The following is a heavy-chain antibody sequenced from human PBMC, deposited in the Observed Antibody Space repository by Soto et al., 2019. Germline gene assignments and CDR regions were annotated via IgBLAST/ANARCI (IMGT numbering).Heavy chain of an antibody. J-gene: IGHJ4*02. Sequence: PGGSLRLSCAASGFTFSGSAMHWVRQASGKGLEWVGRIRSKANSYATAYAASVKGRFTISRDDSKNTAYLQMNSLKTEDTAVYYCTRRGSGWYEVGDYWGQGTLVTVSS. V-gene: IGHV3-73*01. CDR3: TRRGSGWYEVGDY. CDR1: GFTFSGSA. CDR2: IRSKANSYAT. D-gene: IGHD6-19*01.